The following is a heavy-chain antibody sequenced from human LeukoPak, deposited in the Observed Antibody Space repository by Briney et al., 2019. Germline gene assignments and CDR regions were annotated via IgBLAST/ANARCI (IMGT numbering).Heavy chain of an antibody. Sequence: GASVKVSCKASGYTFTSYYMHWVRQAPGQGLEWMGIINPSGGSTSYAQKFQDRVTMTGDTSTSTAYMEVSSLRSEDTAVYYCARKVYASNDYYYEYYLDYWGQGTLVTVSS. J-gene: IGHJ4*02. CDR2: INPSGGST. D-gene: IGHD3-22*01. V-gene: IGHV1-46*01. CDR3: ARKVYASNDYYYEYYLDY. CDR1: GYTFTSYY.